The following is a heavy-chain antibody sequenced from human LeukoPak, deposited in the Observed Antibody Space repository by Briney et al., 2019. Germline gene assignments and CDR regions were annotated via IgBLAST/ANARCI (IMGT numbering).Heavy chain of an antibody. D-gene: IGHD3-9*01. J-gene: IGHJ4*02. V-gene: IGHV1-8*01. CDR3: ARGRYYDILTGYSLTDY. Sequence: GASVTVSCKASGYTFTIYDINWVRQATGQGLEWMGWMNPNSGNTGYAQKFQGRVTMTRNTSISTAYMELSSLRSEDTAVYYCARGRYYDILTGYSLTDYWGQGTLVTVSS. CDR1: GYTFTIYD. CDR2: MNPNSGNT.